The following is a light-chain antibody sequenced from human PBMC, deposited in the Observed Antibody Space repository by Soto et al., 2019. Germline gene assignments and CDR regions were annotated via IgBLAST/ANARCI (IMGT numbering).Light chain of an antibody. CDR2: VGTGEIVG. CDR3: GTDHDSGSNFVVV. Sequence: QAVVTQPPSASASLGASVTLTCTLNSGYSNNKVEWYQQRPGEGPRFVMRVGTGEIVGSKGDGIPDRFSVLGSGLNRYLTIKNIQEEDESDYHCGTDHDSGSNFVVVFGGGTKLTVL. CDR1: SGYSNNK. J-gene: IGLJ2*01. V-gene: IGLV9-49*01.